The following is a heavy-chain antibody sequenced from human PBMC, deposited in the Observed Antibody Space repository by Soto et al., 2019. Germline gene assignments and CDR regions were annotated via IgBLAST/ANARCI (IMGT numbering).Heavy chain of an antibody. CDR2: MNPHSGNT. V-gene: IGHV1-8*01. Sequence: GASVKVSCKASGYTFTSYDINRVRQATGQGLEWMGWMNPHSGNTGYAQKFQGRVTMTRDTSISTAYMELSSLRSDDTAVYYCARGRNPGLNLFGVVRRGMDVWGQGTTVTVSS. CDR3: ARGRNPGLNLFGVVRRGMDV. D-gene: IGHD3-3*01. CDR1: GYTFTSYD. J-gene: IGHJ6*02.